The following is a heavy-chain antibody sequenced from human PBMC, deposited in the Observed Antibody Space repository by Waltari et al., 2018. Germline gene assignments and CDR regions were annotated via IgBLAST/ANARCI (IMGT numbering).Heavy chain of an antibody. CDR1: GFPFRTYW. J-gene: IGHJ6*02. Sequence: EVQLVESGGGLVQLGGSVRLSCAASGFPFRTYWRNWARQAPGEGLVWVSRIKSDGSTTAYADSGKGRFTTSRDNAKNTLYLQMNSLRADDTAVYYCVRSAFLDVWGQGTTVTVSS. V-gene: IGHV3-74*01. D-gene: IGHD3-16*01. CDR3: VRSAFLDV. CDR2: IKSDGSTT.